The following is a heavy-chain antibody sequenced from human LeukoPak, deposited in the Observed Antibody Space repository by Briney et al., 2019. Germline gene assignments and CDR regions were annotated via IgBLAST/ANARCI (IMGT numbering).Heavy chain of an antibody. V-gene: IGHV4-31*01. J-gene: IGHJ4*02. CDR3: ARGEYYGSGSYYPGDY. CDR2: IHNSGST. Sequence: SQTLSLTCTVSGGSISSGNFYWSWIRQHPGKGLEWIGYIHNSGSTYYNPSLKSPVSISVDTSKSHFSLRLSSVTAADTAVYYCARGEYYGSGSYYPGDYWGQGTLVTVSS. D-gene: IGHD3-10*01. CDR1: GGSISSGNFY.